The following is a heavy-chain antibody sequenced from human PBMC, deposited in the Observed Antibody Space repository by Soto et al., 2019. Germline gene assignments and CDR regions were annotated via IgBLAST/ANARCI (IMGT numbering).Heavy chain of an antibody. CDR3: ARSYYYGSGSYNRRTTYYYYYYYMDV. CDR2: INHSGST. Sequence: PSETLSLTCAVYGGSFSGYYWSWIRQPPGKGLEWIGEINHSGSTNYNPSLKSRVTISVDTSKNQFSLKLSSVTAADTAVYYCARSYYYGSGSYNRRTTYYYYYYYMDVWGKGTTVTVSS. CDR1: GGSFSGYY. V-gene: IGHV4-34*01. J-gene: IGHJ6*03. D-gene: IGHD3-10*01.